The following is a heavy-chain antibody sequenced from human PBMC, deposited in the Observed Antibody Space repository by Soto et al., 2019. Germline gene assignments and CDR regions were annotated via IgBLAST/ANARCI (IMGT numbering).Heavy chain of an antibody. V-gene: IGHV3-7*01. Sequence: EVHLVESGGGLVQTGGSLRLSCAISESTISRDWMNWVRQAPGKGLEWVAHTNQDGSEKYYADSVKGRFTIFRDNAKKSLYLQMNSLRDGDTAMYYCSGGVGDAFWGQGTLVTVSS. CDR2: TNQDGSEK. CDR3: SGGVGDAF. CDR1: ESTISRDW. D-gene: IGHD1-26*01. J-gene: IGHJ4*02.